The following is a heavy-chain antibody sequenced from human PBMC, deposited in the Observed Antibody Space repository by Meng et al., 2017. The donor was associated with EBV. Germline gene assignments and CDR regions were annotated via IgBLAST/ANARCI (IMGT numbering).Heavy chain of an antibody. CDR1: GGPFRIDA. V-gene: IGHV1-69*01. J-gene: IGHJ4*02. D-gene: IGHD5-18*01. Sequence: QVQMVQAAAEVKKTGSSAKGSCKTSGGPFRIDAISWVRQARGQGLEWLGGFLPTLSAPNYVQKIHGRVSIAADESTSKHYMGLRSLRSEDTAVYYCASESRRGYTPDYWGQGTLVTVSS. CDR2: FLPTLSAP. CDR3: ASESRRGYTPDY.